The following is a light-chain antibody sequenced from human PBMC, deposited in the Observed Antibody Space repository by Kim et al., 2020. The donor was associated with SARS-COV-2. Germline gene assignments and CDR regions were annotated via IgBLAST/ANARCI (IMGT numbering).Light chain of an antibody. CDR3: QQYAGSPLYT. Sequence: EIVLTQSPGTLSLSPGERATLSCRASQTIDSNNLAWYQQKLGQAPRLLMYGTSSRATGIPDRFSGSGSGTDFTLTISRLEPEDLGIYYCQQYAGSPLYTFGQGTKVDIK. V-gene: IGKV3-20*01. J-gene: IGKJ2*01. CDR1: QTIDSNN. CDR2: GTS.